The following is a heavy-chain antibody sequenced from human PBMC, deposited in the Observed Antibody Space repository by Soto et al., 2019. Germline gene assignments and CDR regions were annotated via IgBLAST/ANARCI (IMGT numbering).Heavy chain of an antibody. Sequence: PSETLSLTCTVSGGSIGSYYWSWIRQPPGKGLEWIGYIYYSGSTNYNPSLKSRVTISVDTSKNQFSLKLSSVTAADTAVYYCARGGYNWNYFDYWGQGTLVTVSS. V-gene: IGHV4-59*01. J-gene: IGHJ4*02. CDR3: ARGGYNWNYFDY. CDR2: IYYSGST. CDR1: GGSIGSYY. D-gene: IGHD1-20*01.